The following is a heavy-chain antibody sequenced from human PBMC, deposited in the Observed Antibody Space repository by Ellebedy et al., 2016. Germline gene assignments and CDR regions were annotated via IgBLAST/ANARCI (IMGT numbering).Heavy chain of an antibody. CDR3: ARELGAVGATFFDY. CDR2: MNPNSGNT. V-gene: IGHV1-8*01. J-gene: IGHJ4*02. Sequence: ASVKVSCKASGYTFTNYDIIWVRQATGQGLEWMGWMNPNSGNTGYAQKFQGRVTMTRNTSISTAYMELSSLRSEDTAVYYCARELGAVGATFFDYWGQGTLVTVSS. D-gene: IGHD1-26*01. CDR1: GYTFTNYD.